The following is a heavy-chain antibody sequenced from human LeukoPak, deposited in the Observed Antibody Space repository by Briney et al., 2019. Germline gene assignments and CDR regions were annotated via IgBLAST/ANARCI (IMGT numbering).Heavy chain of an antibody. CDR1: GYTFRNYG. Sequence: ASVKVSCKASGYTFRNYGITWVRQAPGQGLEWMGWIGTYNGNTDYAQKFQGRVIMNADTSTTTAHMELRSLRSDDTAVYYCARGRLKRVPFTKVAGALDYRGQGTRVTVSS. V-gene: IGHV1-18*01. CDR2: IGTYNGNT. J-gene: IGHJ4*02. CDR3: ARGRLKRVPFTKVAGALDY. D-gene: IGHD6-19*01.